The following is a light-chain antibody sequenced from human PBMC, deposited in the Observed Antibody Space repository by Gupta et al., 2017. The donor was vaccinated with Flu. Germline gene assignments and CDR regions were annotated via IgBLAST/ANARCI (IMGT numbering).Light chain of an antibody. CDR3: HVWDSSSDLFAV. V-gene: IGLV3-21*01. CDR2: DDD. CDR1: RVGSKN. Sequence: GNRVGSKNLHWYQKKPGKAPVLVLYDDDDRPSGISERFYRSNSANTANLTISRVEAAEDADYYCHVWDSSSDLFAVFGGGTQLTVL. J-gene: IGLJ7*01.